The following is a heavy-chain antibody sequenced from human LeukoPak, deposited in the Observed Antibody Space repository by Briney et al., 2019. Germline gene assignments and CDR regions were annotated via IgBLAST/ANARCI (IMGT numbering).Heavy chain of an antibody. V-gene: IGHV3-30-3*01. CDR3: AGGDFDY. J-gene: IGHJ4*02. CDR2: ISYDGSNK. CDR1: GFTFSSYA. Sequence: GGSLRLSCAASGFTFSSYAMHWVRQAPGKGLEWVAVISYDGSNKYYADSVKGRFIISRDNSKNTLYLQMNSLRAEDTAVYYCAGGDFDYWGQGTLVTVSS. D-gene: IGHD4-17*01.